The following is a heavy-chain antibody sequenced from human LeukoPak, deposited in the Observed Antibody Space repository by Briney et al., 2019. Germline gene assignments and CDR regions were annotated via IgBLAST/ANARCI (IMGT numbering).Heavy chain of an antibody. D-gene: IGHD3-10*01. CDR1: GYTFTSYY. J-gene: IGHJ4*02. CDR2: INPSGGSA. Sequence: GASVKVSCKASGYTFTSYYMHWVRQAPGQGLEWMGRINPSGGSATYPQKFQGRVTMSRDTSTSTVYMELSSLRSEDTAVYYCARDQDYYGSGTYLYDHWGQGTLVTVSS. V-gene: IGHV1-46*01. CDR3: ARDQDYYGSGTYLYDH.